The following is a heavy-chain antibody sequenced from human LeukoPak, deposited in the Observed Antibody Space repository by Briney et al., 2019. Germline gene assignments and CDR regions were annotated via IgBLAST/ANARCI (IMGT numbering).Heavy chain of an antibody. V-gene: IGHV1-18*01. CDR2: ISAYNGNT. CDR1: GYTFTSYG. J-gene: IGHJ3*02. CDR3: ARVWPSDIVVVVANYAFDI. D-gene: IGHD2-15*01. Sequence: ASVKVSCKASGYTFTSYGINWVRQAPGQGLAWMGWISAYNGNTNYAQKLQGRVTMTTDTSTSTAYMELRSLRSDDTAVYYCARVWPSDIVVVVANYAFDIWGQGTMVTVSS.